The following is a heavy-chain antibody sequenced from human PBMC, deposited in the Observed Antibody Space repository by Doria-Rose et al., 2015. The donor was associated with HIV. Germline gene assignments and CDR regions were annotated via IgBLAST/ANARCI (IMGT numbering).Heavy chain of an antibody. D-gene: IGHD3-10*01. CDR1: GFTFSSHR. CDR2: ISSTSAYI. CDR3: ATGVTLDY. V-gene: IGHV3-21*01. J-gene: IGHJ4*02. Sequence: VQLQESGGGLVRPGGSLRLSCATSGFTFSSHRINWVRQAPGKGLEWVSSISSTSAYINYADSVRGRFTISRDSARNSLYLQMDSVRAEDTAIYYCATGVTLDYWGQGTLVTVSS.